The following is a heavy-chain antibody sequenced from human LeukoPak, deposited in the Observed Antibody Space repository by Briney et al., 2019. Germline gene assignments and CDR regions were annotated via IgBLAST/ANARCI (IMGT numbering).Heavy chain of an antibody. V-gene: IGHV3-30*02. D-gene: IGHD6-13*01. CDR1: GFTFSSYG. Sequence: PGGSLRLSCAASGFTFSSYGMHWVRQAPGKGLEWVAFIRYDGSNKYYADSVKGRFTISRDNSKNTLYLQMNSLRAEDTAVYYCTTGHIAAAGNWGQGTLVTVSS. CDR2: IRYDGSNK. J-gene: IGHJ4*02. CDR3: TTGHIAAAGN.